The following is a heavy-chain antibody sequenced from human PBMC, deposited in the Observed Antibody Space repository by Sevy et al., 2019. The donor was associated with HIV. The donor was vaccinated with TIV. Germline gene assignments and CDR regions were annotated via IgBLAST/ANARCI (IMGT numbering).Heavy chain of an antibody. CDR3: ARDRERGSGSFKNYYGMDV. J-gene: IGHJ6*02. CDR1: GFTFGSYA. V-gene: IGHV3-30-3*01. CDR2: ISYDGSNK. Sequence: GGSLRLSCAASGFTFGSYAMHWVRQAPGKGLEWVAVISYDGSNKYYADSVKGRFTISRDNSKNTLYLQMNSLRAEVTAVYYCARDRERGSGSFKNYYGMDVWGQGTTVTVSS. D-gene: IGHD3-10*01.